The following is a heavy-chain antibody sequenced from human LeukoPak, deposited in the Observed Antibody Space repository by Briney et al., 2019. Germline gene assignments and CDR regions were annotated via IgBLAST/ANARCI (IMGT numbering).Heavy chain of an antibody. CDR1: GFAFSSQN. CDR2: ISTSGDSI. Sequence: GGSLRLSCAPSGFAFSSQNMNWARQAPGKGLEWVSWISTSGDSIKSADSVAGRFTISRDNAKNSLYLQMNSLRVEDTAVYYCVKNGWFDFWGQGILVTVSS. J-gene: IGHJ5*01. CDR3: VKNGWFDF. D-gene: IGHD2-8*01. V-gene: IGHV3-21*06.